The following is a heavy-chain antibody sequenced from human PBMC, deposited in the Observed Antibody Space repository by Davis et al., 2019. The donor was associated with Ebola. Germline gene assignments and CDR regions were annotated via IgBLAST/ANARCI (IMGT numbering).Heavy chain of an antibody. Sequence: ALVKVSCKASGYTFTSYAMHWVRQAPGQRLEWMGWINAGNGNTKYSQKFQGRVTITRDTSASTAYMELSSLRSEDTAVYYCARPGGGYYDSSGYYYDWWGQGTLVTVSS. J-gene: IGHJ4*02. V-gene: IGHV1-3*01. D-gene: IGHD3-22*01. CDR2: INAGNGNT. CDR3: ARPGGGYYDSSGYYYDW. CDR1: GYTFTSYA.